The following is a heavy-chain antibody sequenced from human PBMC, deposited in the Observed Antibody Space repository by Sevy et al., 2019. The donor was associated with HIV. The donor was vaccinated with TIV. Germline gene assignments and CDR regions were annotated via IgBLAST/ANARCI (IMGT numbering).Heavy chain of an antibody. V-gene: IGHV5-51*01. CDR3: AKHPKRVGQKIAGAGLWPPRHTQKNYYFDY. CDR2: IYPGDSDT. Sequence: GESLKISCKGSGYSFTSYWIGWVRQMPGKGLEWMGIIYPGDSDTRYSPSFQGQVTISADKSNSNAYLQWSSFKASDTAMYYYAKHPKRVGQKIAGAGLWPPRHTQKNYYFDYWGQGTLVTVSS. J-gene: IGHJ4*02. D-gene: IGHD6-13*01. CDR1: GYSFTSYW.